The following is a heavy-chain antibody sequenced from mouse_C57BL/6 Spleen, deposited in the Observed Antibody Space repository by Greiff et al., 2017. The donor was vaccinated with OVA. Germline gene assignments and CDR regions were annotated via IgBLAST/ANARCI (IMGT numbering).Heavy chain of an antibody. V-gene: IGHV1-15*01. CDR2: IDPETGGT. J-gene: IGHJ2*01. D-gene: IGHD2-5*01. CDR3: TREGYSNYSYYFDY. Sequence: VQVVESGAELVRPGASVTLSCKASGYTFTDYEMHWVKQTPVHGLEWIGAIDPETGGTAYNQKFKGKAILTADKSSSTAYMELRSLTSEDSAVYYCTREGYSNYSYYFDYWGQGTTLTVSS. CDR1: GYTFTDYE.